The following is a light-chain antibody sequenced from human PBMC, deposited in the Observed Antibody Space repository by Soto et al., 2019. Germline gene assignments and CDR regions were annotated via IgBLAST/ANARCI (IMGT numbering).Light chain of an antibody. CDR2: EVS. V-gene: IGLV2-14*01. Sequence: QSALTQPASVSGSPGQSITISCTRTSSDVGNYKYVSWYQQHPGKAPKLMIYEVSNRPSGVSNRFSGSKSGNTASLTISGLQAEDETDYYCFSYTSSGTYVFGTGTK. J-gene: IGLJ1*01. CDR1: SSDVGNYKY. CDR3: FSYTSSGTYV.